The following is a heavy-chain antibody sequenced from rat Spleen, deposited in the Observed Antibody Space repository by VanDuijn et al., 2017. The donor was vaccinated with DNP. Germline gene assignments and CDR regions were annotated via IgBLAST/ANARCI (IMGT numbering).Heavy chain of an antibody. CDR3: ASLPYYGYWGDY. CDR1: GFTFSNYY. V-gene: IGHV5-29*01. CDR2: ISYDGSRT. J-gene: IGHJ2*01. D-gene: IGHD1-7*01. Sequence: EVQLVETGGGLLQPGRSLKLSCVASGFTFSNYYMAWVRQAPTKGLEWVTTISYDGSRTYYRDSVKGRFIVSRDNAKSSLYLQMDSLRSDDTATYYCASLPYYGYWGDYWGQGVMVTVSS.